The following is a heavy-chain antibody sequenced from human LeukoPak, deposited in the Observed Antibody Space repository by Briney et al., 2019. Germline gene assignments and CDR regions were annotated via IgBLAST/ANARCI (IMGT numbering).Heavy chain of an antibody. CDR1: GFIFSTYS. Sequence: GGSLRLSCAASGFIFSTYSMNWVRQAPGKGLEWVSYISSSSTIYYADSVKGRFTISRDNAENSLYLQTNSLGAEDTAVYYCARDDHYNYYYMDVWGKGTTVTVSS. CDR2: ISSSSTI. V-gene: IGHV3-48*01. CDR3: ARDDHYNYYYMDV. J-gene: IGHJ6*03.